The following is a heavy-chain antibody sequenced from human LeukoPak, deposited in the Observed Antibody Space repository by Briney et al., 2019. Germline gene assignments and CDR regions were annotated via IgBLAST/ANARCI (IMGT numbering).Heavy chain of an antibody. CDR2: ISSSSSTI. V-gene: IGHV3-48*01. CDR3: ARVGQRSTQNYDILTGYLF. D-gene: IGHD3-9*01. CDR1: GFTFSSYS. J-gene: IGHJ4*02. Sequence: PGGSLRLSCAASGFTFSSYSMNWVRQAPGKGLEWVSYISSSSSTIYYADSVKGRSTISRDNAKSSLYLQMNSLRAEDTAVYYCARVGQRSTQNYDILTGYLFWGQGTLVTVSS.